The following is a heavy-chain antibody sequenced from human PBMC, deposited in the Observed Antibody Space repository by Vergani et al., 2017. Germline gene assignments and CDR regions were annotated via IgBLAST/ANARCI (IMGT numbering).Heavy chain of an antibody. CDR3: ARYSAVGWTFDS. CDR1: GESIRSGSHY. CDR2: IHTGGST. D-gene: IGHD3/OR15-3a*01. Sequence: QVQLQESGPGLVKPSQTLSLTCTVSGESIRSGSHYWSWIRQPAGKGPEWIGHIHTGGSTDLNPSLKSRVSISVDTSKSQFSLKLNSVTVADTAVYYCARYSAVGWTFDSWGQGTLVSVSS. J-gene: IGHJ4*02. V-gene: IGHV4-61*02.